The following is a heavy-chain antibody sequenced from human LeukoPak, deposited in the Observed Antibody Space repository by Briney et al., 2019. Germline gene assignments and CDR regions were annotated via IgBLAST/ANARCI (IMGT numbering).Heavy chain of an antibody. CDR3: AREAVTRNYFDY. D-gene: IGHD4-17*01. CDR1: GFTLSSNY. Sequence: RGCLRLSCAASGFTLSSNYMNWGRQAAGPGLEWVSVIYSGGSTYYADSVKGRFTISRDTSKNTLYLQMSSLRAEDTAVYYCAREAVTRNYFDYWGQGTLVTVSS. V-gene: IGHV3-53*01. CDR2: IYSGGST. J-gene: IGHJ4*02.